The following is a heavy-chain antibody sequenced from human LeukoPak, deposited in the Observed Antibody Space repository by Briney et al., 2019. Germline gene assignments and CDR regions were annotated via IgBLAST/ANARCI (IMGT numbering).Heavy chain of an antibody. D-gene: IGHD6-13*01. Sequence: GGSLRLSCAASGFTFSGYWMSWVRQAPGKGLEWVANIKQDGSEEYYVDSVKGRFTISRDNAKHSLYLQMNSLRAEDTAVYYCARGAAAGTPFDYWGQGTLVTVSS. CDR3: ARGAAAGTPFDY. CDR2: IKQDGSEE. CDR1: GFTFSGYW. V-gene: IGHV3-7*04. J-gene: IGHJ4*02.